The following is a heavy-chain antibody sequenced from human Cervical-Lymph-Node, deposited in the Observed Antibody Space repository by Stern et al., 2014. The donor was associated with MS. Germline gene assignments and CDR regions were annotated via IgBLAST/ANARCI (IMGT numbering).Heavy chain of an antibody. J-gene: IGHJ5*02. D-gene: IGHD2-15*01. CDR3: ARGSDT. V-gene: IGHV3-7*01. CDR2: IKDGGRET. Sequence: EVQLVESGGGLVQPGGSLRLSCAASGFTFSSYWMNWVRQAPGKGLEWVATIKDGGRETYYVDSVKGRFTISRDNAKNSLYLQMNSLRAEDTAVYYCARGSDTWGQGTLVTVSS. CDR1: GFTFSSYW.